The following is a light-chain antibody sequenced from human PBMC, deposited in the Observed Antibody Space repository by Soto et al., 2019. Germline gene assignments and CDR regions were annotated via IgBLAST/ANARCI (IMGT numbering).Light chain of an antibody. CDR2: DNQ. J-gene: IGLJ2*01. Sequence: QSVLTQPPSVSAAPGQRVTISCSGSSSNVGKNFVSWYQHVPGRAPKLVIYDNQKRPSGVPDRFSGSKSGTSASLAITGLQAEDEADYFCQSYDTSLRGPVFGGGTKLTVL. CDR1: SSNVGKNF. CDR3: QSYDTSLRGPV. V-gene: IGLV1-51*01.